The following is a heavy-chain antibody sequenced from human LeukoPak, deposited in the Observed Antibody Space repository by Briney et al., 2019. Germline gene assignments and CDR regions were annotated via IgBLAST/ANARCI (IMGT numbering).Heavy chain of an antibody. Sequence: SETLSLTCSVSGDSVSRSDSYWDWIRQPPGKGLEWIGTIYHSGRTYYSPSLKSRVTMSVDPSNSQFSLNLRSVTAADTAVYYCARRRYYDGSGYLEWGQGTLLSVSS. CDR2: IYHSGRT. CDR3: ARRRYYDGSGYLE. J-gene: IGHJ1*01. D-gene: IGHD3-22*01. V-gene: IGHV4-39*01. CDR1: GDSVSRSDSY.